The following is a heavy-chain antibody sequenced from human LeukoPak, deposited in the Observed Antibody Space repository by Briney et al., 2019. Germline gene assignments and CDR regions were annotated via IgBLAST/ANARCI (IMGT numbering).Heavy chain of an antibody. V-gene: IGHV1-2*06. J-gene: IGHJ4*02. D-gene: IGHD7-27*01. CDR3: ARDLSSTSNWEFDY. CDR1: GYTFIDYF. CDR2: LNPNNGYK. Sequence: GASVKVSCKTSGYTFIDYFIHCVRQAPGQGLEWMGRLNPNNGYKFYTEEFQGRVTMTRDTSISTAYMELSRLTSDDTALYYCARDLSSTSNWEFDYWGQGTLVTVSS.